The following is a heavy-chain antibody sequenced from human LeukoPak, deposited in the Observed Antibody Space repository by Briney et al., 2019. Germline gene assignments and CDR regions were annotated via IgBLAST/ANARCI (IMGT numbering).Heavy chain of an antibody. V-gene: IGHV1-18*01. D-gene: IGHD3-10*02. J-gene: IGHJ5*02. Sequence: ASVKVSCKASGYTFTSYDINWVRQATAQGLEWMGWISAYNGNTNYAQKLQGRVTMTTDTSTSTAYMELRSLRSDDTAVYYCAREFSSGYYVRWFDPWGQGTLVTVSS. CDR3: AREFSSGYYVRWFDP. CDR1: GYTFTSYD. CDR2: ISAYNGNT.